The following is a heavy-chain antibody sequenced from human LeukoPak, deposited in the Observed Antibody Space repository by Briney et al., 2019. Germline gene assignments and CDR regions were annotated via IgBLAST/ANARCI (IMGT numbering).Heavy chain of an antibody. CDR1: GGSISSSSYY. Sequence: SETLSLTCTVSGGSISSSSYYWGWIRQPPGKGLEWIGSIYYSGSTYYNPSLKSRVTISVDTSKNQFSLKLSSVTAADTAVYYCARDAAGSDYWGQGTLVTVSS. D-gene: IGHD6-13*01. CDR3: ARDAAGSDY. CDR2: IYYSGST. V-gene: IGHV4-39*07. J-gene: IGHJ4*02.